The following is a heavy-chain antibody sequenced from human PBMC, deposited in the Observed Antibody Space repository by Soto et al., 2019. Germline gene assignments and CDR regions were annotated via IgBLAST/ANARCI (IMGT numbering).Heavy chain of an antibody. Sequence: AAVKVSCKASGYTFTSYGISWVRQAPGQGLEWMGWISAYNGNTNYAQKLQGRVTMTTDTSTSTAYMELSSLRSEDTAVYYCATDSYYDILTCYYRGNRDSGGTDAFDIWGQGTMVTVSS. D-gene: IGHD3-9*01. J-gene: IGHJ3*02. CDR2: ISAYNGNT. CDR1: GYTFTSYG. CDR3: ATDSYYDILTCYYRGNRDSGGTDAFDI. V-gene: IGHV1-18*01.